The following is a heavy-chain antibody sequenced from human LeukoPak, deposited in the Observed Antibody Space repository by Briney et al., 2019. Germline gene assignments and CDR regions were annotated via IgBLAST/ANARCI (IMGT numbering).Heavy chain of an antibody. Sequence: ASVKVSCKASGYSFTTYGISWVRQAPGQGLEWMGGISPIFGTANYAQKFQGRVTITADESTSTAYMELNSLRSEDTAVYYCARVDRYSTWGNYFDYWGQGTLVTVSS. D-gene: IGHD6-13*01. CDR3: ARVDRYSTWGNYFDY. CDR1: GYSFTTYG. CDR2: ISPIFGTA. J-gene: IGHJ4*02. V-gene: IGHV1-69*13.